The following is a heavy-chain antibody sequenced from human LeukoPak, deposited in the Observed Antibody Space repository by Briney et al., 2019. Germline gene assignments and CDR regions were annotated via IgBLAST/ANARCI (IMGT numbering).Heavy chain of an antibody. V-gene: IGHV4-39*07. Sequence: PSETLSLTCTVSGGSISSSSYYWGWIRQPPGKGLEWIGSIYYSGSTYYNPSLKSRVTISVDTSKNQFSLKLSSVTAADTAVYYCARRYYDFWSGYESWFDPWGQGTLVTVSS. D-gene: IGHD3-3*01. J-gene: IGHJ5*02. CDR2: IYYSGST. CDR3: ARRYYDFWSGYESWFDP. CDR1: GGSISSSSYY.